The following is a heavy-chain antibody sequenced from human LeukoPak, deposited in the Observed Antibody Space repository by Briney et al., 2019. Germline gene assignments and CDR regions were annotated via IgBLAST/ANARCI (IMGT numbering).Heavy chain of an antibody. CDR1: GYSFTSYW. Sequence: GESLKISCKGSGYSFTSYWIAWVRQMPGKGLEWMGIIYPGDSETRYSPSFQGQVTISADKSISTAYLQWSSLKASDTAMYYCARMDHSKFRFYYYYYGMDVWGQGTTVTVSS. V-gene: IGHV5-51*03. CDR3: ARMDHSKFRFYYYYYGMDV. D-gene: IGHD4-11*01. J-gene: IGHJ6*02. CDR2: IYPGDSET.